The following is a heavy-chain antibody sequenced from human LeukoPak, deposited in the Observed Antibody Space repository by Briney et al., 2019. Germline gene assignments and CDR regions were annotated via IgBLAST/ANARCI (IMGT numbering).Heavy chain of an antibody. D-gene: IGHD6-13*01. V-gene: IGHV3-53*01. Sequence: TGGSLRLSCAASGFTFSTYFMSWVRQAPGKGLEWVSVIFSGGTTYYADSVKDRFTISRDNSKNTLYLQMNSLRAEDTAMYYCARGYSSSWYDWGQGTLVTVSS. CDR2: IFSGGTT. CDR3: ARGYSSSWYD. CDR1: GFTFSTYF. J-gene: IGHJ4*02.